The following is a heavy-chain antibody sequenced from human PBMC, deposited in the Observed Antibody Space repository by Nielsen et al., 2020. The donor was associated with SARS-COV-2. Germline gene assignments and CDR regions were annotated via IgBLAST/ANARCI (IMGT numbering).Heavy chain of an antibody. CDR2: IYRSDNS. V-gene: IGHV3-53*01. CDR3: AKRSGYGSGSILY. D-gene: IGHD3-10*01. Sequence: GGSLRLSCAASGFSVSRYFMSWVRQAPGKGLEWLSIIYRSDNSYYADSVKGRFTISRDISQNTLYLQMNSLRAEDTAVYYCAKRSGYGSGSILYWGQGTLVTVSS. J-gene: IGHJ4*02. CDR1: GFSVSRYF.